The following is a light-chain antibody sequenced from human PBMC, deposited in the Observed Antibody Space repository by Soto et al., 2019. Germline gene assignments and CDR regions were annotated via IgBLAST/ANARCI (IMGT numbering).Light chain of an antibody. Sequence: QAVVTQEPSFSVSPGGTVTLTCGVSSGSVSTRYYPSWYQQTPGQAPRTLIYSTSTRSSGVPDRFSGSIVGNKAALTISGAQADDESDYYCSSYTSGSALAVFGGGTKVTVL. CDR2: STS. V-gene: IGLV8-61*01. J-gene: IGLJ2*01. CDR1: SGSVSTRYY. CDR3: SSYTSGSALAV.